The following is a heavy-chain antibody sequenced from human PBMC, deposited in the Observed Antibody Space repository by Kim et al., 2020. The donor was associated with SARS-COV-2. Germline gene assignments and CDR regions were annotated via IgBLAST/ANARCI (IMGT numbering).Heavy chain of an antibody. D-gene: IGHD6-13*01. J-gene: IGHJ4*02. CDR2: ISAYNGNT. CDR1: GYTFTSYG. Sequence: ASVKVSCKASGYTFTSYGISWVRQAPGQGLEWMGWISAYNGNTNYAQKLQGRVTMTTDTSTSTAYMELRSLRSDDTAVYYCARDSVAAAGFHYFDYWGQGTLVTVSS. V-gene: IGHV1-18*04. CDR3: ARDSVAAAGFHYFDY.